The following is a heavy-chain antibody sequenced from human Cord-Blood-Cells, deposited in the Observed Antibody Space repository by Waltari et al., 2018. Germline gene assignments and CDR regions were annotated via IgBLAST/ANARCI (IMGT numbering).Heavy chain of an antibody. CDR2: IQHSGSP. CDR3: ARVVVPAAIDY. V-gene: IGHV4-34*01. J-gene: IGHJ4*02. Sequence: QVQLQQWGAGLLKPPETLSLTCAVYGGSFSGYYWSWICQTPGKGLEWIWEIQHSGSPNYNPALKSRVTISVDTSKNQFSLKLSSVTAADTAVYYCARVVVPAAIDYWGQGTLVTVSS. CDR1: GGSFSGYY. D-gene: IGHD2-2*01.